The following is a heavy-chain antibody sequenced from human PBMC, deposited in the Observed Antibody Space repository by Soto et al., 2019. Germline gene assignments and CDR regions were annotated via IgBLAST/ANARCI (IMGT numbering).Heavy chain of an antibody. CDR1: GGSITSAGYS. CDR3: ARGHYRYGLDV. D-gene: IGHD3-10*01. J-gene: IGHJ6*02. V-gene: IGHV4-30-2*01. Sequence: SETLSLTCTVSGGSITSAGYSWNWIRQPPGKGLEWVGYIYQSGSSSDNPSLKSRVTMSLNRSKNQFSLNLTSVTAADTEVYFSARGHYRYGLDVWGQGTTVTVSS. CDR2: IYQSGSS.